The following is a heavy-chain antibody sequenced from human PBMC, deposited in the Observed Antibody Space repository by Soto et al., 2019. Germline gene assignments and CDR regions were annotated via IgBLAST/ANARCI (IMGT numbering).Heavy chain of an antibody. J-gene: IGHJ4*02. V-gene: IGHV1-2*02. Sequence: QVQLVQSGAEVKKPGASVKVSCKASGYTFTGYYMHWVRQAPGQGLEWMGWINPNSGGTNYAQKFQGRVTMTRDTSISTAYMELSRLRADDTAVYYCARDIKPPAWELPSYYFDYWGQGTLVTVSS. D-gene: IGHD1-26*01. CDR1: GYTFTGYY. CDR3: ARDIKPPAWELPSYYFDY. CDR2: INPNSGGT.